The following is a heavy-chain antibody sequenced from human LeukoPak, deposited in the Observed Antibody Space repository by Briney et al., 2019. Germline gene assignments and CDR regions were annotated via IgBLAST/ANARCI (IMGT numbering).Heavy chain of an antibody. CDR2: ISGSSGST. V-gene: IGHV3-23*01. CDR1: GFTFSSYA. J-gene: IGHJ4*02. Sequence: GGSLRLSCAASGFTFSSYAMTWVRQAPGKGLEWVSVISGSSGSTYYADSVKGRFTISRDNSKNTLYLQMNSLRAEDTAVYYCAKKRSRDSPGYFDYWGQGTLVTVSS. CDR3: AKKRSRDSPGYFDY. D-gene: IGHD2-21*01.